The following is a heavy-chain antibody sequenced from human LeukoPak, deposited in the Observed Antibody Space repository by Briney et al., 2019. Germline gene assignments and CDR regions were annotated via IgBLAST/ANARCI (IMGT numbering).Heavy chain of an antibody. CDR1: GYNFTSYW. V-gene: IGHV5-51*01. Sequence: GESLKISCKGSGYNFTSYWIGWVRQMPGKGLEWMGIIYPGDSDSRLSPSLQGQVTISADKSISTAYLQWNSLKASDTAMYYCARGHHVVVATATWASDAFDLWGQGTMVIVSS. CDR2: IYPGDSDS. J-gene: IGHJ3*01. D-gene: IGHD2-21*02. CDR3: ARGHHVVVATATWASDAFDL.